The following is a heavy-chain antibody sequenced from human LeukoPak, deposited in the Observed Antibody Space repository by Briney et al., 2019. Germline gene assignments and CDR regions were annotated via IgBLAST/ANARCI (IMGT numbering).Heavy chain of an antibody. J-gene: IGHJ3*02. CDR1: GGSISSGSYY. CDR2: IYTSGST. CDR3: ARCRGYSYGPRQAFDI. D-gene: IGHD5-18*01. Sequence: TSETLSLNCTVSGGSISSGSYYWSWIREPAGKGLEWIGRIYTSGSTKYNPSLNSRVTISVDTSKNQFSLKLSSVTAADTAVYYCARCRGYSYGPRQAFDIWGQGTMVTVSS. V-gene: IGHV4-61*02.